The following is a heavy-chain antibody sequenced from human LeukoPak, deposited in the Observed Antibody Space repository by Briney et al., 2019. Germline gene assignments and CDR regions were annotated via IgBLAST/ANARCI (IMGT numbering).Heavy chain of an antibody. CDR1: GNSISSGDNY. D-gene: IGHD6-6*01. Sequence: SETLSLTCTVSGNSISSGDNYWSWIRQPAGKGLEWIGRIYTSGSTNYNPSLKSRVTISGDTSKNQFSLTLTSVTAADTAVYYCARDRSVGVLPAPPFDFWGQGTLVTVSS. CDR2: IYTSGST. V-gene: IGHV4-61*02. CDR3: ARDRSVGVLPAPPFDF. J-gene: IGHJ4*02.